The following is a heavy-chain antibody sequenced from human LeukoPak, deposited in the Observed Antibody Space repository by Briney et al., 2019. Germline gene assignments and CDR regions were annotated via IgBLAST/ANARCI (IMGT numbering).Heavy chain of an antibody. V-gene: IGHV3-48*03. CDR2: ISSRATAI. J-gene: IGHJ5*02. CDR1: GFTFSSYE. Sequence: GGSLRLSCAASGFTFSSYEMNWVRQAPGKGLEWVSYISSRATAIYYAYSVKGRFTISRDNSKNTLYLQMNSLRAEDTAVCYCARVTMVRGGVNWFDPWGQGTLVTVSS. D-gene: IGHD3-10*01. CDR3: ARVTMVRGGVNWFDP.